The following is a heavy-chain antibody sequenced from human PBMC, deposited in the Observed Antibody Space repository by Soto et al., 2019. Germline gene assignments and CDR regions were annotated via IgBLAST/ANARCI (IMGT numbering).Heavy chain of an antibody. CDR2: ISGSGGST. Sequence: VQLLESGGGLVQPGGSLRLSCAASGFTFSSYAMSWVRQAPGKGLEWVSAISGSGGSTYYADSVKGRFTISRDNSKNTLYLQMNSLRAEDTAVYYCAKVPYDILTGYPAYYFDYWGQGTLVTVSS. V-gene: IGHV3-23*01. J-gene: IGHJ4*02. D-gene: IGHD3-9*01. CDR1: GFTFSSYA. CDR3: AKVPYDILTGYPAYYFDY.